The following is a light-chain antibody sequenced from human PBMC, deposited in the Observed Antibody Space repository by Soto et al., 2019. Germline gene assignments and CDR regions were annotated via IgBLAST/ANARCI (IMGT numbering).Light chain of an antibody. J-gene: IGLJ1*01. CDR3: CSYAGSRTYV. CDR2: EGT. V-gene: IGLV2-23*01. Sequence: QAVVTQPASVSGPLGQSIVISCTGSSSDIGIYDLVSWYQQYPGKAPKVVIFEGTKRPSGVSNRFSGSKSGNTASLTISGLQTEDEADYYCCSYAGSRTYVFGAGTKLTVL. CDR1: SSDIGIYDL.